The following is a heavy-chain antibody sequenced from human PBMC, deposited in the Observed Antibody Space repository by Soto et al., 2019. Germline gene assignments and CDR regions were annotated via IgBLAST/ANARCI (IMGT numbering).Heavy chain of an antibody. V-gene: IGHV3-30-3*01. CDR3: AGGDTYYAMGV. CDR1: GFTFSNYI. Sequence: QLQLVESGGGVVQPGRSLRLSCAASGFTFSNYIMHWVRQAPGKGLEGVAFISYDGSNKDYADSVKGRFTISRDNSKNTLYLQLSSLRPEDTAVYYCAGGDTYYAMGVWGQGTTVTVSS. J-gene: IGHJ6*02. CDR2: ISYDGSNK. D-gene: IGHD5-18*01.